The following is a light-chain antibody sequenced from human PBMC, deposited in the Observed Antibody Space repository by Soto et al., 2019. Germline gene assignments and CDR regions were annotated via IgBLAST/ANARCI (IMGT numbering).Light chain of an antibody. Sequence: GASVGIACRASQSIGGFLNWYQQKPGKAPKLLIYAASSLPSGVPSRFSGSGSGTDFTLTVRSLQPEDFATYYCQQSYSAPLSSGGGSKVDVK. CDR1: QSIGGF. J-gene: IGKJ4*01. CDR2: AAS. CDR3: QQSYSAPLS. V-gene: IGKV1-39*01.